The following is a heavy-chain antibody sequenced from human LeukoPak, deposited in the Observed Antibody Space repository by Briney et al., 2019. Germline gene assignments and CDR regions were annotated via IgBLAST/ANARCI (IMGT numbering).Heavy chain of an antibody. Sequence: GGSLRLSCAASGFTFSSYAMSWVRQAPGKGLEWVSTISGSGDSTYYADSVKGRFTISRDNSKNTLYLQMNSLRAEDTAVYYCAREGGYSGSYRDCYFDYWGQGTLVTVSS. CDR3: AREGGYSGSYRDCYFDY. CDR2: ISGSGDST. J-gene: IGHJ4*02. V-gene: IGHV3-23*01. CDR1: GFTFSSYA. D-gene: IGHD1-26*01.